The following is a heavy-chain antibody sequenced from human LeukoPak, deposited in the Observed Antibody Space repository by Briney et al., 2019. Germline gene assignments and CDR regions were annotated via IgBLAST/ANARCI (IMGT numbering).Heavy chain of an antibody. V-gene: IGHV3-11*01. J-gene: IGHJ1*01. CDR2: ISSSGSTI. CDR1: GFTFSDYY. Sequence: GGSLRLSCAASGFTFSDYYMSWIRQAPGKGLEWVSYISSSGSTIYYADSVKGRFTISRDNAKNSLYLQMNSLRAEDTAVYYXXRGQWNTAEYFQHWGQGTLVTVSS. CDR3: XRGQWNTAEYFQH. D-gene: IGHD1/OR15-1a*01.